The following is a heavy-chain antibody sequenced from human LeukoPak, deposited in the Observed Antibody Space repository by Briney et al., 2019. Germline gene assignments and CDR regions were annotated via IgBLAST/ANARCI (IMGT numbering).Heavy chain of an antibody. CDR2: ISYDGSNK. CDR1: GFTFNSYG. V-gene: IGHV3-30*03. J-gene: IGHJ3*02. Sequence: HPGRSLRLSCAASGFTFNSYGMHWFREPPGKRLEGGAVISYDGSNKYYADSVKGRFTISRDNSKNSLYLQMNSLRAEDTAVYYCASYLVANAFDIWGQGTMVTVSP. CDR3: ASYLVANAFDI. D-gene: IGHD2/OR15-2a*01.